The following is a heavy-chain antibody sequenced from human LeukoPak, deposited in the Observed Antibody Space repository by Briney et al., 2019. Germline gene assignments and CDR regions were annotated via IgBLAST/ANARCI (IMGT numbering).Heavy chain of an antibody. Sequence: GGSLRLSCAASGFTFSSYGMHRVRQAPGKGLEWVAVIWYDGSNKYYADSVKGRFTISRDNSKNTLYLQMNSLRAEDTAVYYCARDAGYDSSGYSDYWGQGTLVTVSS. V-gene: IGHV3-33*01. J-gene: IGHJ4*02. CDR2: IWYDGSNK. CDR3: ARDAGYDSSGYSDY. CDR1: GFTFSSYG. D-gene: IGHD3-22*01.